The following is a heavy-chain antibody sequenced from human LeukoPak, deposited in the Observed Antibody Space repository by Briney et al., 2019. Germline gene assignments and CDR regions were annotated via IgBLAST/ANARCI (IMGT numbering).Heavy chain of an antibody. CDR3: ARAYDSSGYLPPWYYYMDV. Sequence: PGGSLRLSCAASGFSFSSYTMNWVRQAPGKGLEWVSSISTISSYIYYADSVKGRFTISRDNAKNSLYLQMNSLRAEDTAVYFCARAYDSSGYLPPWYYYMDVWGKGTTVSVSS. D-gene: IGHD3-22*01. V-gene: IGHV3-21*01. J-gene: IGHJ6*03. CDR2: ISTISSYI. CDR1: GFSFSSYT.